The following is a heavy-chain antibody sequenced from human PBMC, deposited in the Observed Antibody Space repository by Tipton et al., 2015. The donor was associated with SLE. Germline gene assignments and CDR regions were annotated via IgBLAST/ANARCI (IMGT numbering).Heavy chain of an antibody. Sequence: LRLSCTVCGGSISSYYWSWIRQPAGGGLEWIGRIYTNENTNYNPSLKSRVTISVDTSKNQFSLRLSSVTAADTAVYYCVRLRGGNYFDSWGQGTPVSVSS. V-gene: IGHV4-4*07. CDR3: VRLRGGNYFDS. D-gene: IGHD3-10*01. CDR2: IYTNENT. J-gene: IGHJ4*02. CDR1: GGSISSYY.